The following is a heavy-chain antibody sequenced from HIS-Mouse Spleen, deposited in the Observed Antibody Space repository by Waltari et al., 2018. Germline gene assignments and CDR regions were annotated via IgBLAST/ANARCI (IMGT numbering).Heavy chain of an antibody. D-gene: IGHD2-15*01. V-gene: IGHV1-69*04. J-gene: IGHJ4*02. CDR1: GGTFSSYA. CDR2: IIPILGIA. Sequence: QVQLVQSGAEVKKPGSSVKVSCKASGGTFSSYAISWVRQAPGQGLEWMGRIIPILGIANYAQKFQGRVTITADKSTSTAYMELSSLRSEDTAVYYCARELGDCSGGSCYYFDYWGQGTLVTVSS. CDR3: ARELGDCSGGSCYYFDY.